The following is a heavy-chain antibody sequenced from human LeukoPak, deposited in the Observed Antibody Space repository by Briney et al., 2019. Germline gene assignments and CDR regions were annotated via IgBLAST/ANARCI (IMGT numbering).Heavy chain of an antibody. CDR2: ISVSGGST. Sequence: GGSLRLSCAASGFTFSSYAMTWVRQAPGKGLEWVSTISVSGGSTYYADSVKGRFTISRDNSKNTLYLQMNSLRAEDTAVYYCAPYCSGGSCYRYWGQGTLVTVSS. CDR3: APYCSGGSCYRY. J-gene: IGHJ4*02. CDR1: GFTFSSYA. D-gene: IGHD2-15*01. V-gene: IGHV3-23*01.